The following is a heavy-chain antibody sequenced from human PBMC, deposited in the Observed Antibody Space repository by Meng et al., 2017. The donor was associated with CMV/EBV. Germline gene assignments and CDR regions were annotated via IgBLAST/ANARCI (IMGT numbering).Heavy chain of an antibody. CDR1: GGSISSGDYY. J-gene: IGHJ4*02. D-gene: IGHD1-14*01. Sequence: QVQLHESGPGLVKPSQTLSLTCTVSGGSISSGDYYWSWIRQPPGKGLEWIGYIYYSGSTYYNPSLKSRVTISVDTSKNQFSLKLSSVTAADTAVYYCARVTSRVADAFDYWGQGTLVTVSS. V-gene: IGHV4-30-4*08. CDR2: IYYSGST. CDR3: ARVTSRVADAFDY.